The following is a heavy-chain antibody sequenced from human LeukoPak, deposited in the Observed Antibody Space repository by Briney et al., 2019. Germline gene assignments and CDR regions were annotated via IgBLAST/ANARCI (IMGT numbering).Heavy chain of an antibody. D-gene: IGHD6-19*01. CDR3: ARDSYSSGCDY. J-gene: IGHJ4*02. CDR1: GFTFSSNS. CDR2: ISSTGGTI. Sequence: GGSLRLSCAASGFTFSSNSMNWVRQAPGKGLEWVSYISSTGGTIYYADSMKGRFTISRDNAKNSLYLQMNSLRVEDTAVYYCARDSYSSGCDYWGQGTLVTVSS. V-gene: IGHV3-48*04.